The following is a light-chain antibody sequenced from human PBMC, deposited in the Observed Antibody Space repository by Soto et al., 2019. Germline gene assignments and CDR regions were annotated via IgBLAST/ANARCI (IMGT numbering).Light chain of an antibody. CDR2: AAS. V-gene: IGKV3-20*01. J-gene: IGKJ5*01. CDR1: QSFSSRY. CDR3: QQYGSSPIT. Sequence: EIVLTQSPGTLSLSPGERATLSCRASQSFSSRYLAWYQQKPGQAPRLLIYAASNRATGIPDRFSGRGSGTDFTLTISRLAPEDFAVYFCQQYGSSPITFGQGTRLEIK.